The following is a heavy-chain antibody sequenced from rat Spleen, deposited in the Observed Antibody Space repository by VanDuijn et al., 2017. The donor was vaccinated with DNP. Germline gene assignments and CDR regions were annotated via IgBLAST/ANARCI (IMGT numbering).Heavy chain of an antibody. Sequence: EVQLVESGGGLVQPGRSLKLSCAASGFTFSDYYMAWVRQAPTKGLEWVAYISTRGEYTHYRDSVKGRFTVSRDNAKNSQYLQMDSLRSEDTAIYYCATGVYGGYEDWFAHWGQGTLVTVSS. D-gene: IGHD1-11*01. CDR1: GFTFSDYY. CDR3: ATGVYGGYEDWFAH. J-gene: IGHJ3*01. V-gene: IGHV5S13*01. CDR2: ISTRGEYT.